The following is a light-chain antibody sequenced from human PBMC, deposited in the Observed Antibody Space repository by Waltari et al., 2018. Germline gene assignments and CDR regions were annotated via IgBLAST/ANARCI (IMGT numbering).Light chain of an antibody. V-gene: IGKV4-1*01. J-gene: IGKJ1*01. CDR2: WAS. Sequence: DIVMTQSPDSLAVSLGERATINCKSSQSVLYSSNNKNYLAWYQQKPGQPPKLLIYWASTRESGVTDRFSGSGSVTDFTLSISSLQAEDVAVYYCQQYYSTRTFGQGTKVEIK. CDR1: QSVLYSSNNKNY. CDR3: QQYYSTRT.